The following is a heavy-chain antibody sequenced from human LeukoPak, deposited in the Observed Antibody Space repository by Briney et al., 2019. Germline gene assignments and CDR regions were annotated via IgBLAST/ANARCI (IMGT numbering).Heavy chain of an antibody. Sequence: SETLSLTCNVSGGPIGGHTFYWDWIRQPPGKGLDWIATIYYNGNTFYNPSLTSRVALSIDMSKSQFSIHLSSVTAADTAVYYCARLTALAGHRGAFDIWAKGHWSPSLQ. D-gene: IGHD6-19*01. CDR3: ARLTALAGHRGAFDI. J-gene: IGHJ3*02. CDR1: GGPIGGHTFY. V-gene: IGHV4-39*01. CDR2: IYYNGNT.